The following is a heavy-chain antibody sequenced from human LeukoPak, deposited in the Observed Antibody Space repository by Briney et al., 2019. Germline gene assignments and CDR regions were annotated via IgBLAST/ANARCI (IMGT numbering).Heavy chain of an antibody. D-gene: IGHD3-10*01. V-gene: IGHV4-39*01. Sequence: SPTLSPTRTVSGGSISSSSYYSGRIRQPPWKGLEWFVSIDDSRSTYYNPSLKSRVTISVDTSKNQFSLKLSSVTAADTSVYYCARLEVRGTHGGWFDPWGQGTLVTVSS. J-gene: IGHJ5*02. CDR2: IDDSRST. CDR1: GGSISSSSYY. CDR3: ARLEVRGTHGGWFDP.